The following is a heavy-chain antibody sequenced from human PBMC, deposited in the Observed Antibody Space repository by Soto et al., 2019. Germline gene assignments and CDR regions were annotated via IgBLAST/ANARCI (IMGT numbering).Heavy chain of an antibody. CDR1: GLSLSTTGVG. CDR2: IYWDDDK. Sequence: QITLKESGPTLVKPTQTLTLTCTFSGLSLSTTGVGVGWIRQPPGKALEWLALIYWDDDKRYSPSLKSRLTNTKDTSKNQVVLTMTNXXXVDTATYYCVQSRCGGDCLQSYSSHSYYGLDVWGQGTTVTVSS. J-gene: IGHJ6*02. V-gene: IGHV2-5*02. CDR3: VQSRCGGDCLQSYSSHSYYGLDV. D-gene: IGHD2-21*02.